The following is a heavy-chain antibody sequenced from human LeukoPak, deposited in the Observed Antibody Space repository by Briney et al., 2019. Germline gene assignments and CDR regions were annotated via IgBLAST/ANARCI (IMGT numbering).Heavy chain of an antibody. D-gene: IGHD5-18*01. CDR2: IRSDGSSN. Sequence: GGSLRLSCAASGFTFSSHGMHWVRQAPGKGLEWVTFIRSDGSSNYYGDSVKGRFTLSRDNFKNTLSLQMNSLRAEDTAVYYCATDGGYTYGPLTRDYWGQGTLVTVSS. CDR3: ATDGGYTYGPLTRDY. CDR1: GFTFSSHG. V-gene: IGHV3-30*02. J-gene: IGHJ4*02.